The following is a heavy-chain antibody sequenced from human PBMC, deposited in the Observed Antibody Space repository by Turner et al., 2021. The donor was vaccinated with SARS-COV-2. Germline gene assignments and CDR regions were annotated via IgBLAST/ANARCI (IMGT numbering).Heavy chain of an antibody. CDR1: GFTFSSYD. Sequence: EVHLVESGGGLVKPGGSLRLSCAASGFTFSSYDMNWVRQAPGKGLEGVSYIGSNRSYIYYADAGKGRFTISRDNAKNSLYMQMNSVRAEDTAGYCCAREIGDYCYDSSGFDDWGQGTLVTVSS. CDR2: IGSNRSYI. D-gene: IGHD3-22*01. CDR3: AREIGDYCYDSSGFDD. J-gene: IGHJ4*02. V-gene: IGHV3-21*01.